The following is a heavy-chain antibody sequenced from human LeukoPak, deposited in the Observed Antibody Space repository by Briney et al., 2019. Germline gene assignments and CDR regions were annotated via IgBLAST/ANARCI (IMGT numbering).Heavy chain of an antibody. D-gene: IGHD2-2*02. Sequence: GGSLRLSCAGSGFTFSRYWMSWVRQAPGKGLEWVANIKQDGNAKYYVDSVKGRFTMSRDNDKNSLYLQMNSLRVEDTAVYYCARDSTSDTLGYWGQGTLVTVSS. V-gene: IGHV3-7*01. CDR3: ARDSTSDTLGY. J-gene: IGHJ4*02. CDR1: GFTFSRYW. CDR2: IKQDGNAK.